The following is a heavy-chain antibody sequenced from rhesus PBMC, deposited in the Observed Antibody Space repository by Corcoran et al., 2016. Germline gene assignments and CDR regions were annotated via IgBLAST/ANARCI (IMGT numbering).Heavy chain of an antibody. V-gene: IGHV4S2*01. Sequence: QVQLQESGPGPVKPSDPLPLNCAVSGASMSHYYWNWIRHAPGKGLEWMELIYDTSGSTDNNPSLKRRVTISIDTSKKQFSLKLGSVTAADTAGYYCARGTGRYGLDSWGQGVVVTVSS. CDR1: GASMSHYY. CDR2: IYDTSGST. CDR3: ARGTGRYGLDS. D-gene: IGHD3-22*01. J-gene: IGHJ6*01.